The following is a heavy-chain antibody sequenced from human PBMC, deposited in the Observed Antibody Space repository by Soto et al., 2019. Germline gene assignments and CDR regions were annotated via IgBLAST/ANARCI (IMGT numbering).Heavy chain of an antibody. J-gene: IGHJ3*02. Sequence: PSETLSLTCTVSGGSISSSSYYWGWIRQPPGKGLEWIGSIYYSGSTYYNPSLKSRVTISVDTSKNQFSLKLSSVTAADTAVYYCARRVVRMVATIRFPDAFDIWGQGTMVTVSS. CDR3: ARRVVRMVATIRFPDAFDI. CDR2: IYYSGST. D-gene: IGHD5-12*01. CDR1: GGSISSSSYY. V-gene: IGHV4-39*01.